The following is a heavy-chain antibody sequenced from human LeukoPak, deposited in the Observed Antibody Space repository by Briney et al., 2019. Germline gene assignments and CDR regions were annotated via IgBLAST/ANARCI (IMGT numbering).Heavy chain of an antibody. V-gene: IGHV5-51*01. Sequence: GESLKISCKGSGYTFINYWIGWVRQMPGEGLQWMGIIYPGDSDTRYSPSFQGQVTISADKSISTAYLQWSSLKASDTAIYYCARWGYGDYSYYYGMDVWGQGTTVTVSS. CDR3: ARWGYGDYSYYYGMDV. D-gene: IGHD4-17*01. CDR2: IYPGDSDT. CDR1: GYTFINYW. J-gene: IGHJ6*02.